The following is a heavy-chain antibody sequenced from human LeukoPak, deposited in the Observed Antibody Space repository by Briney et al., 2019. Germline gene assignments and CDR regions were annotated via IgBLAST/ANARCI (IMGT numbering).Heavy chain of an antibody. J-gene: IGHJ4*02. D-gene: IGHD3-10*01. V-gene: IGHV3-48*02. Sequence: GGSLRLSCAASGFTFSNYSMNWVRQAPGKGLEWVSYISRSSSTIYYADAVRGRFTISRDNAKNSLYLQMNSLRDEDTAVYYCARGGVLLWFGELSDGYYFDYWGQGTLVTVSS. CDR1: GFTFSNYS. CDR3: ARGGVLLWFGELSDGYYFDY. CDR2: ISRSSSTI.